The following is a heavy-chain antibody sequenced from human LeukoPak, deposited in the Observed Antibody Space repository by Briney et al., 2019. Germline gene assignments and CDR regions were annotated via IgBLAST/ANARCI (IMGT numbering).Heavy chain of an antibody. CDR3: ASSPESEQIIGYCSGGSCLIPG. CDR2: ISSSGSTI. J-gene: IGHJ4*02. CDR1: GFTFSDSY. V-gene: IGHV3-11*04. D-gene: IGHD2-15*01. Sequence: GGSLRLSRSASGFTFSDSYMSWVRQAPGKGLEWVSCISSSGSTIYYADSVKGRFTISRDNAKNSLYLQMNSLRAEDTAVYYCASSPESEQIIGYCSGGSCLIPGWGQGTLVTVSS.